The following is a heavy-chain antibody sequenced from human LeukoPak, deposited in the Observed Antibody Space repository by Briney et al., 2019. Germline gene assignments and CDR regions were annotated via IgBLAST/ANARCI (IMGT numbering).Heavy chain of an antibody. V-gene: IGHV3-23*01. CDR2: ISGSGGST. Sequence: PSETLSLTCAVYGGSFSGYYWSWVRQAPGKGLEWVSAISGSGGSTYYADSVKGRFTISRDNSKNTLYLQMNSLRAEDTAVYYCAKWLWGLYYFDYWGQGTLVTVSS. CDR3: AKWLWGLYYFDY. D-gene: IGHD5-18*01. J-gene: IGHJ4*02. CDR1: GGSFSGYY.